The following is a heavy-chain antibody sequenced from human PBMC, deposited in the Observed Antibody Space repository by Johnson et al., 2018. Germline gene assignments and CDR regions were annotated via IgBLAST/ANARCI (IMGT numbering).Heavy chain of an antibody. Sequence: QVQLVQSGAEVKKPGSSVKVSCKASGGTFSSYAISWVRQAPGQGLEWMGGIIPIFGTANYAQKFQGRVTMTRNTSISTASMELRSLRSEATAVYYCFGVDRYYYYYGMDVWGQGTTVTVSS. D-gene: IGHD3-3*01. CDR1: GGTFSSYA. V-gene: IGHV1-69*05. CDR2: IIPIFGTA. J-gene: IGHJ6*02. CDR3: FGVDRYYYYYGMDV.